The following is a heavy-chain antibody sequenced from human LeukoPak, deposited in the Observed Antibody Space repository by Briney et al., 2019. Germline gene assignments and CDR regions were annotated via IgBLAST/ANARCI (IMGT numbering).Heavy chain of an antibody. J-gene: IGHJ4*02. CDR3: ARDGVGATTHFDY. Sequence: PSETLSLTCTVSGGSISNYYGSWIRQPPGKGLEWIGYIYYSGRTNYNPSLKSRLTISVDTSKTRFSLKLRSVTAADTAVYYCARDGVGATTHFDYWGQGTLVTVSS. D-gene: IGHD1-26*01. CDR2: IYYSGRT. V-gene: IGHV4-59*01. CDR1: GGSISNYY.